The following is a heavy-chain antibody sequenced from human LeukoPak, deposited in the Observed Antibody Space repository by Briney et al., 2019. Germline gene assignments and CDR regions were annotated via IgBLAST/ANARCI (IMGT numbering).Heavy chain of an antibody. D-gene: IGHD6-13*01. CDR1: GFTFISYG. Sequence: GGSLRLSCAASGFTFISYGMHWVRQAPGKGLEWVAFIRYDGSNKYYADSVKGRFTISRDNSKNTLYLQMVSLRAEDTAVYYCATNSSRGFDYWGQGTLVTVSS. CDR3: ATNSSRGFDY. V-gene: IGHV3-30*02. J-gene: IGHJ4*02. CDR2: IRYDGSNK.